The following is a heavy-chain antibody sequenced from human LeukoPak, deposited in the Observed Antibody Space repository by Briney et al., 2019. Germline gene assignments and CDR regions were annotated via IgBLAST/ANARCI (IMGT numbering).Heavy chain of an antibody. Sequence: GGSLRLSCAASGFTFDDYAMHWVRQTPGKDLEWVSSISWNSVAIGYADSVKGRFTISRDNAKNSLYLQMNSLRAEDTAFYYCAKGPSVSGYFGYWGQGTLVTVSS. CDR3: AKGPSVSGYFGY. CDR1: GFTFDDYA. CDR2: ISWNSVAI. V-gene: IGHV3-9*01. J-gene: IGHJ4*02. D-gene: IGHD3-3*01.